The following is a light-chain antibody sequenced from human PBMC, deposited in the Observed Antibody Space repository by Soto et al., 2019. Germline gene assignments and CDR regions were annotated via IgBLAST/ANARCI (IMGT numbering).Light chain of an antibody. CDR3: CSYAGSSTYWV. CDR2: EGS. Sequence: QSALTQHASVSGSPGQSITISCTGTSSDVGSYNLVSWYQQHPGKAPKLMIYEGSKRPSGVSNRFSGSKSGNTASLTISGLQAEDEADYDCCSYAGSSTYWVFGGGTKLTVL. J-gene: IGLJ3*02. CDR1: SSDVGSYNL. V-gene: IGLV2-23*01.